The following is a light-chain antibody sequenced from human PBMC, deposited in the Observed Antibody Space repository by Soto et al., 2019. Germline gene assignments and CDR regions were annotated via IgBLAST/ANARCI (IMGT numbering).Light chain of an antibody. CDR2: EVS. J-gene: IGLJ2*01. Sequence: QSALTQPASVSGSPGQSITISCTGTSSDIGNYDFVPWYQQVPGTAPKAMIYEVSSRPSGVSNRFSGSKSGNTASLTISGLQAEDEAYYYCSSYTTSTSFILFGGGTKLTV. CDR3: SSYTTSTSFIL. V-gene: IGLV2-14*01. CDR1: SSDIGNYDF.